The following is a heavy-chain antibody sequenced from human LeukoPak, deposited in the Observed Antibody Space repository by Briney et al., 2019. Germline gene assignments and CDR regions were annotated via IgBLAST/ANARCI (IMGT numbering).Heavy chain of an antibody. V-gene: IGHV1-8*01. J-gene: IGHJ6*03. D-gene: IGHD2-21*01. Sequence: ASAKVSCKASGYTFSDYDVNWVRQAPGQGLEWMGRMNPTSGDTGYAQKFQGRVTMTRSMSRNTAYMELSRLRSEDTAVYFCARVVMKAFYYYYMDVWGKGTTIIISS. CDR3: ARVVMKAFYYYYMDV. CDR2: MNPTSGDT. CDR1: GYTFSDYD.